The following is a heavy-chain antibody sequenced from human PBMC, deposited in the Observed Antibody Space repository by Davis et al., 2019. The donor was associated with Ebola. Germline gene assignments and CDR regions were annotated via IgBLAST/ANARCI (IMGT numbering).Heavy chain of an antibody. V-gene: IGHV3-53*04. CDR2: IYSGGST. Sequence: SLNLSCPASGSCFSTYALRRVRQAPGKALEWVSVIYSGGSTYYADSVQCRFTISRHNPKNTLYLQMNSLRAEDTAVYYCAGNRGVYYYGMDVWGQGTTVTVSS. J-gene: IGHJ6*02. D-gene: IGHD2/OR15-2a*01. CDR3: AGNRGVYYYGMDV. CDR1: GSCFSTYA.